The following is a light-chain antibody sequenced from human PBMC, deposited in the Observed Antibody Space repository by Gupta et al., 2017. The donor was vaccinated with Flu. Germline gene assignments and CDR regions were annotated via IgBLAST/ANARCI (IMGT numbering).Light chain of an antibody. CDR3: QQYYTGPPWT. V-gene: IGKV3-15*01. CDR1: QTVRGY. J-gene: IGKJ1*01. CDR2: GAS. Sequence: EVLMTQSPAALSVSPGERATLSCRASQTVRGYLAWYQQKPGQAPRLLIYGASTRATGIPARFSGSGSGTDFTRTISSLQSEDFAVEYCQQYYTGPPWTFGQGTXVEIK.